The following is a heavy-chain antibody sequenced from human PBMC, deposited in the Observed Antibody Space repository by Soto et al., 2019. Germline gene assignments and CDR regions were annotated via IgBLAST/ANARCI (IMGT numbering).Heavy chain of an antibody. Sequence: GSLRLSCAASGFTLSGYAMDWVRQAPGKGLEYVSGISSNGVGTYYANSVQGRFTISRDNSKNTVYLQMGSLRPEGMAVYYCARRARPDFYYMAVWGKGTTVTVSS. V-gene: IGHV3-64*01. CDR1: GFTLSGYA. J-gene: IGHJ6*03. D-gene: IGHD6-6*01. CDR3: ARRARPDFYYMAV. CDR2: ISSNGVGT.